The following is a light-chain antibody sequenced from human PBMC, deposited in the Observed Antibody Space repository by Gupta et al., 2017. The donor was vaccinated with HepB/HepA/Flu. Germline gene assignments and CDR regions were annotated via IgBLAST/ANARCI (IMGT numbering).Light chain of an antibody. J-gene: IGLJ2*01. CDR1: SSNIGATYA. CDR2: GNS. CDR3: QSYDSSLSGPV. V-gene: IGLV1-40*01. Sequence: QSVLTQPPSVSGAAGQRVTISCAGSSSNIGATYAVHWYQQLPGTAPKLLIYGNSNRPSGVPDRFSASKSGTSASLAITGLQTEDEADYFCQSYDSSLSGPVFGGGTKLTVL.